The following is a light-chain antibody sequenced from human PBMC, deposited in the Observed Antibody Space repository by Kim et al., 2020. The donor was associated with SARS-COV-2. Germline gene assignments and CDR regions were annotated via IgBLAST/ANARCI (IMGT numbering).Light chain of an antibody. CDR3: SSYAGSNNVV. Sequence: QSAMTQPPSASGSPGQSVTISCTGTSSDVGGYNYVSWYQQHPGKAPKLMIYEVSKRPSGVPDRFPGTKSGNTASLTVSGLPAEDEADYYCSSYAGSNNVVFGGGTQLTVL. J-gene: IGLJ2*01. CDR1: SSDVGGYNY. CDR2: EVS. V-gene: IGLV2-8*01.